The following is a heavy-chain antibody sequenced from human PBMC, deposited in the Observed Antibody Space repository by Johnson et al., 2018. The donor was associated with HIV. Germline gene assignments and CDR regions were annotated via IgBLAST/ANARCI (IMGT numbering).Heavy chain of an antibody. CDR2: ISGSGGST. D-gene: IGHD5-24*01. J-gene: IGHJ3*02. CDR1: GLAFSSFA. CDR3: AKGSRANTYGFDAFDI. V-gene: IGHV3-23*04. Sequence: MLLVESGGGVVQPGRPLRLSCAASGLAFSSFAMSWVRQAPGRGLEWVSAISGSGGSTYYADSVKGRFTISSDNSMDTLYLQMNNLRAEDTAVYYCAKGSRANTYGFDAFDIWGQGTMVTVSS.